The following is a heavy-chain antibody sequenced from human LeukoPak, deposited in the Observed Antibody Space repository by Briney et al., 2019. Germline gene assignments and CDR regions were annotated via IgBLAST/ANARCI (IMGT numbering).Heavy chain of an antibody. V-gene: IGHV5-51*01. D-gene: IGHD5-24*01. CDR2: IYPGDSDT. CDR3: ARHLDGYNPFDY. Sequence: GESLKISCKVSGYIFTRFWIAWVRQMPGKGLDWMGIIYPGDSDTRYSPSFQGLVTISADKSINTAYLQWSSLKVSDTAMYYCARHLDGYNPFDYWGQGTLVTVSS. CDR1: GYIFTRFW. J-gene: IGHJ4*02.